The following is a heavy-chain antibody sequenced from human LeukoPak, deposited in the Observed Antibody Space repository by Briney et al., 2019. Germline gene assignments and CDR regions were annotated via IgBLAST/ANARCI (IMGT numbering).Heavy chain of an antibody. D-gene: IGHD6-19*01. V-gene: IGHV4-39*07. CDR1: GGSISSVSYY. J-gene: IGHJ4*02. Sequence: SETLSLTCIVSGGSISSVSYYWGWIRQPPGKGLEWIGSIYYSGTTSKNPSLKSRVAISIDTSKNQFSLKLSSVTAADTAVYYCARDRGAVGPADYWGQGTLVTVSS. CDR3: ARDRGAVGPADY. CDR2: IYYSGTT.